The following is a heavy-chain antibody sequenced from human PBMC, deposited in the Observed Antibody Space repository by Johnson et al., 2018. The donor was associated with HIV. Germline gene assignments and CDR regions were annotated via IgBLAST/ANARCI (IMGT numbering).Heavy chain of an antibody. CDR1: GFTFDDYA. Sequence: QLVESGGGLVQPGRSLRLSCAASGFTFDDYAMHWVRQAPGKGLEWVSGIGWNSGNIVYADSVKGRFTISRDNAKNSLYLQMNSLRAEDTAFYYCAKDTGAVDIWGQGTMVTVSS. CDR2: IGWNSGNI. CDR3: AKDTGAVDI. V-gene: IGHV3-9*01. J-gene: IGHJ3*02.